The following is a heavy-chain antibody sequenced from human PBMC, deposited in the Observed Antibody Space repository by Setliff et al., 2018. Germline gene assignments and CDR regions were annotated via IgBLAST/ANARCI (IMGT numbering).Heavy chain of an antibody. CDR2: TIPNFGTT. D-gene: IGHD5-18*01. CDR1: GGTFSSYG. V-gene: IGHV1-69*05. CDR3: AREGVDTRSSTDYRYYMDV. J-gene: IGHJ6*03. Sequence: ASVKVSCKASGGTFSSYGISWVRQAPGQGLEWLGGTIPNFGTTNYAREFQGRVTIITDESTSTAYMELSSLRFEDTAVYYCAREGVDTRSSTDYRYYMDVWGKGTTVTVSS.